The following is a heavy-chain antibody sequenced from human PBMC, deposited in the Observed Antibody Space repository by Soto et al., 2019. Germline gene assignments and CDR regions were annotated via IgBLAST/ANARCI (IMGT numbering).Heavy chain of an antibody. Sequence: QVQLQQWGAGLLKPSETLSLTCAVYGGSFSGYYWSWIRQPPGQGLEWIGEINHSGSTNYNPSLKSRVTISVDTSNNQFSLKLSSVTAADTAVYYCARESGTIEAVAARSFDYWGQGTLATVSS. V-gene: IGHV4-34*01. CDR3: ARESGTIEAVAARSFDY. D-gene: IGHD6-19*01. J-gene: IGHJ4*02. CDR2: INHSGST. CDR1: GGSFSGYY.